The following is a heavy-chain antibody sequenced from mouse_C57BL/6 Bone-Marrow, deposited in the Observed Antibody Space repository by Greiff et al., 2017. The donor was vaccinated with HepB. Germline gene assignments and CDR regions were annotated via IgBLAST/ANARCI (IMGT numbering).Heavy chain of an antibody. Sequence: EVQLQQSGPVLVKPGASVKMSCKASGYTFTDYYMNWVKQSHGKSLEWIGVINPYNGGTSYNQKFKGKATLTVDKSSSTAYMEINSLTSEDSAVYYCATFTTVVATDFDYWGQGTTLTVSS. CDR2: INPYNGGT. CDR3: ATFTTVVATDFDY. CDR1: GYTFTDYY. D-gene: IGHD1-1*01. J-gene: IGHJ2*01. V-gene: IGHV1-19*01.